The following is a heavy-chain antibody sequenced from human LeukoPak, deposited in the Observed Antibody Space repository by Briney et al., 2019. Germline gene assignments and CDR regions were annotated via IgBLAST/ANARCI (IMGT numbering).Heavy chain of an antibody. D-gene: IGHD2-2*01. V-gene: IGHV5-51*01. CDR3: ARHLKVGPSPFDY. CDR2: IYPGDSDT. Sequence: GESLKISCKGSGYSFTTYWIAWVRQMPGKGLEWMGIIYPGDSDTRYSPSFQGQVTFSADKSITTAYLQWSSLKASDTAIYYCARHLKVGPSPFDYWGQGTLVTVSS. CDR1: GYSFTTYW. J-gene: IGHJ4*02.